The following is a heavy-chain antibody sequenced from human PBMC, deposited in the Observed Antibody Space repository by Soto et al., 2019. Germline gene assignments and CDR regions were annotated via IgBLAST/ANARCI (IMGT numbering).Heavy chain of an antibody. J-gene: IGHJ4*02. CDR3: AREGGWDYGSGSYLDY. Sequence: QVQLVQSGAEVKKPGSSVKVSCKASGGTFSSYAISWVRQAPGQGLEWMGGIIPIFGTANYAQKFQGRVTITADESTSTAYMELSSLRSEDTAAYYCAREGGWDYGSGSYLDYWGQGTLVTVSS. CDR1: GGTFSSYA. V-gene: IGHV1-69*01. D-gene: IGHD3-10*01. CDR2: IIPIFGTA.